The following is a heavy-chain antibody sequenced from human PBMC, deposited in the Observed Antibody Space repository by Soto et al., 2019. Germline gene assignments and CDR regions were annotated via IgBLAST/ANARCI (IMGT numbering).Heavy chain of an antibody. CDR2: IHSDGSST. J-gene: IGHJ3*01. D-gene: IGHD1-26*01. Sequence: EVKLVESRGGLVRPGGSLRLSCAASGFTFSYYWMHWVRQAPGKGLVWVSRIHSDGSSTTYADFVKGRFIISRDNARNTVDLQMNSVRVEDTAVYYCARGDRGAFDLWGQGTVVTVSS. V-gene: IGHV3-74*01. CDR1: GFTFSYYW. CDR3: ARGDRGAFDL.